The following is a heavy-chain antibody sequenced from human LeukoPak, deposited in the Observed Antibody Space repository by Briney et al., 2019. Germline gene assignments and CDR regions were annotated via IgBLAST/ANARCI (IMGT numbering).Heavy chain of an antibody. CDR1: GYTFTSYD. D-gene: IGHD6-19*01. V-gene: IGHV1-8*03. J-gene: IGHJ6*03. CDR2: MNPNSGNT. CDR3: ARRSSGWYGNYYYYYMDV. Sequence: ASVKVSCKASGYTFTSYDINWVRQATGQGLEWMGWMNPNSGNTGYAQEFQGRVTITRNTSISTAYMELSSLRSEDTAVYYCARRSSGWYGNYYYYYMDVWGKGTTVTVSS.